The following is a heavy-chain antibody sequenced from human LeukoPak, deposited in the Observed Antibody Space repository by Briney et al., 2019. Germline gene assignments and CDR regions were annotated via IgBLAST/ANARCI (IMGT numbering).Heavy chain of an antibody. CDR3: ARDRELLWFGEAYYYMDA. CDR1: GYTFTGYY. CDR2: INPNSGGT. V-gene: IGHV1-2*02. J-gene: IGHJ6*03. D-gene: IGHD3-10*01. Sequence: RASVKVSCKASGYTFTGYYMHWVRQAPGQGLEWMGWINPNSGGTNYAQKFQGRVTMTRDTSISTAYMELSRLRSDDTAVYYCARDRELLWFGEAYYYMDAWGKGTTVTISS.